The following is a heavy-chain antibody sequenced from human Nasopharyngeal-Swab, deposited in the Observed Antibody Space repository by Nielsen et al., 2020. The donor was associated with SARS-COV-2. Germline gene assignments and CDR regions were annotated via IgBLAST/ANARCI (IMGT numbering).Heavy chain of an antibody. CDR1: GFTFSSYG. CDR3: AKDTSGWFLDY. D-gene: IGHD6-19*01. Sequence: GESLKIFCAASGFTFSSYGMHWVRQAPGKGLEWVAVISYDGSNKYYADSVKGRFTISRDNSKNTLYLQMNSLRAEDTAVYYCAKDTSGWFLDYWGQGTLVTVSS. V-gene: IGHV3-30*18. CDR2: ISYDGSNK. J-gene: IGHJ4*02.